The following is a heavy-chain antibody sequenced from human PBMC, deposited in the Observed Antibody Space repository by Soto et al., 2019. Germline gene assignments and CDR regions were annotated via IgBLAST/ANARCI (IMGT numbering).Heavy chain of an antibody. D-gene: IGHD3-22*01. Sequence: ASVKVSCKASGGTFSSYAISWVRQAPGQGLEWMGGIIPIFGTANYAQKFQGRVTITADESTSKAYMELSSLRSEDTAVYYCARSRNYYYDSSGYLYYFDYWGQGTLVTVSS. CDR1: GGTFSSYA. CDR2: IIPIFGTA. CDR3: ARSRNYYYDSSGYLYYFDY. V-gene: IGHV1-69*13. J-gene: IGHJ4*02.